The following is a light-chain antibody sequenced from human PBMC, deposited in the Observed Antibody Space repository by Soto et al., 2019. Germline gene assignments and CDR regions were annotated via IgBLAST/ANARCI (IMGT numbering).Light chain of an antibody. Sequence: DMVLTQSPGTLSLSPGERATLSCRASRSFASSYLGWYQQKPGQAPRLLLYAASVRATGVPARFSGRGSGTDFTLTISSLQSEDFAVYYCQQYINWTFGQGTKVEIQ. CDR3: QQYINWT. CDR1: RSFASSY. V-gene: IGKV3-15*01. J-gene: IGKJ1*01. CDR2: AAS.